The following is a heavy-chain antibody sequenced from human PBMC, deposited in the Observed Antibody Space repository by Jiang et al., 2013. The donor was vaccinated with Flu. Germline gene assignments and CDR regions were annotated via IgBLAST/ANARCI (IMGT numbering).Heavy chain of an antibody. J-gene: IGHJ5*02. CDR1: GYTFAGHY. CDR2: INANSGDT. D-gene: IGHD2/OR15-2a*01. V-gene: IGHV1-2*02. CDR3: AREAIAIGGDWFDP. Sequence: GAEVKKPGATVKVSCKASGYTFAGHYLHWVRQAPGQGLEWMGWINANSGDTNYAQKFQGRVALTRDTSISTAYMELSSLRSDDTAVYYCAREAIAIGGDWFDPWGQGT.